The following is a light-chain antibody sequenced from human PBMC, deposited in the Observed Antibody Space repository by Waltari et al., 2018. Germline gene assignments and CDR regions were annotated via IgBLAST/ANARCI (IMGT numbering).Light chain of an antibody. CDR1: QSISGW. Sequence: DIQMTQSPSTLSAFVGDRVTITCRASQSISGWLALYQQKPGKAPNLLIFKASTLESGVPSRFSGSGSGTEFTLTINSLQPDDFATYYCQQYKSPTWTFGQGTKVEIK. V-gene: IGKV1-5*03. J-gene: IGKJ1*01. CDR2: KAS. CDR3: QQYKSPTWT.